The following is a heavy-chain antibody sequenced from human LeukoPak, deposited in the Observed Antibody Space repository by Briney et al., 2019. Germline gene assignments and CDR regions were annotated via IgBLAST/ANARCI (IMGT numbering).Heavy chain of an antibody. CDR3: ARALPGHNYYDSPVASGAFDI. Sequence: SETLSLTCTVSGGSISSGDYYWSWIRQPPGKGLEWIGYIYYSGSTYYNPSLKSRVTISVDTSKNQFSLKLSSVTAADTAVYYCARALPGHNYYDSPVASGAFDIWGQGTMVTVSS. CDR1: GGSISSGDYY. CDR2: IYYSGST. J-gene: IGHJ3*02. D-gene: IGHD3-22*01. V-gene: IGHV4-30-4*01.